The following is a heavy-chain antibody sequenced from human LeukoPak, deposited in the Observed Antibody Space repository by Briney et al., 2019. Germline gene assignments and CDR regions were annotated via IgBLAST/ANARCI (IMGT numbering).Heavy chain of an antibody. D-gene: IGHD2-2*01. CDR1: GYTFTSYD. CDR3: ARSCTSCYGKGWFDP. V-gene: IGHV1-8*01. J-gene: IGHJ5*02. CDR2: MNPNSGNT. Sequence: VSVKVSCKASGYTFTSYDINWVRQATGQGLEWMGWMNPNSGNTGYAQKFQGRVTMTRNTSISTAYMELSSLRSEDTAVYYCARSCTSCYGKGWFDPWGQGTLVTVSS.